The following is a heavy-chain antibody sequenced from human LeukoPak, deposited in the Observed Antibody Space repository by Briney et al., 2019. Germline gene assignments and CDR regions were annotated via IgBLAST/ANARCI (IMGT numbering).Heavy chain of an antibody. CDR2: INIDGSST. CDR3: ARAVYYGSGTYVP. J-gene: IGHJ5*02. V-gene: IGHV3-74*01. D-gene: IGHD3-10*01. Sequence: PGGSLRLSCAASGFTFSSYWMHWVRQAPGKGLVWVSRINIDGSSTNYADSVKGRFTISRDNAKNTLHLQMNSLRAEDTAVYYCARAVYYGSGTYVPWGQGTLVTVSS. CDR1: GFTFSSYW.